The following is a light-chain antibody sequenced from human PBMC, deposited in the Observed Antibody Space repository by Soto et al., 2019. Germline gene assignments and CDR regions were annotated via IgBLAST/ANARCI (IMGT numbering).Light chain of an antibody. CDR1: QTVNTY. CDR2: DAS. J-gene: IGKJ5*01. CDR3: QQRGTSIT. Sequence: MVLTQSPATLYLWPGETAVLSCRASQTVNTYLSWYQQRPGQAPRLLIYDASKRVPGIPARFSGSGSGTDLPLTSRRREPEDFALYYCQQRGTSITFGQGTRLEIE. V-gene: IGKV3-11*01.